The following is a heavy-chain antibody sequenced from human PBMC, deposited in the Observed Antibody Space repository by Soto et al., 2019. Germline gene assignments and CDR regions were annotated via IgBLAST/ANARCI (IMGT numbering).Heavy chain of an antibody. CDR1: GGTFNDYS. CDR3: ARVGGASSVTRRVYSYFGMGV. Sequence: SETLSLTCAVYGGTFNDYSWSWIRQPPGKGLEWIGEINHSGSTNYNPSLRSRVTISLDTSKNRFSLKLSSVTAADTAVYYCARVGGASSVTRRVYSYFGMGVWGQGTTVTVSS. J-gene: IGHJ6*02. CDR2: INHSGST. V-gene: IGHV4-34*01. D-gene: IGHD4-17*01.